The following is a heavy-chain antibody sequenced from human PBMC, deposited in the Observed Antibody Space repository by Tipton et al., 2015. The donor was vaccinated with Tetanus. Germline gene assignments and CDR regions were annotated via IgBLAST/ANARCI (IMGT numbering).Heavy chain of an antibody. CDR1: GASISSYY. CDR2: VYNSGST. J-gene: IGHJ3*02. V-gene: IGHV4-4*07. D-gene: IGHD6-6*01. Sequence: TLSLTCTVSGASISSYYWSWIRQPAGKGLEWNGRVYNSGSTDYNPSLKNRLAMSLNTSNNQSSLKLNSVTAADTAVYYCPSDHTRYGGSSVATFDIWGQGTIVTVSS. CDR3: PSDHTRYGGSSVATFDI.